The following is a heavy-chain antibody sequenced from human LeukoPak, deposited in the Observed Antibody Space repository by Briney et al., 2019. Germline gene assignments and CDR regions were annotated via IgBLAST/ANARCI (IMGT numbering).Heavy chain of an antibody. CDR2: ISGSGGST. Sequence: GGSLRLSCAASGFTFSSYAMSWVRQAPGKGLEWVSAISGSGGSTYYADSVKGRFTISRDNSKNPLYLQMNSLRAEDTAVYYCAKDRPDYGDYGPTYYFDYWGQGTLVTVSS. CDR1: GFTFSSYA. CDR3: AKDRPDYGDYGPTYYFDY. V-gene: IGHV3-23*01. D-gene: IGHD4-17*01. J-gene: IGHJ4*02.